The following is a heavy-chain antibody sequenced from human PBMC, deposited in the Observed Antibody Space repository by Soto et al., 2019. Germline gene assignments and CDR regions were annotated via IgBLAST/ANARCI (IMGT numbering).Heavy chain of an antibody. CDR1: GYTFTCYY. D-gene: IGHD5-12*01. V-gene: IGHV1-2*02. CDR3: AGGRVSTPYDH. Sequence: XSVKVSCKASGYTFTCYYMHWVRQAPGQGLEWMGWINPNSGGTNYAQKFQGRVTMTRDTSISTAYMELRRLRSDDTAVYYCAGGRVSTPYDHWGQGTLVTVSS. J-gene: IGHJ5*02. CDR2: INPNSGGT.